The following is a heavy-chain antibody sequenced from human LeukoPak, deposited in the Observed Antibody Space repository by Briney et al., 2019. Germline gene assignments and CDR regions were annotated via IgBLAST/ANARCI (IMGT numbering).Heavy chain of an antibody. CDR3: ARLTLGIADPPRDY. D-gene: IGHD6-13*01. CDR2: IYTSGST. CDR1: GGSISSYY. V-gene: IGHV4-4*07. Sequence: SETLSLTCTVSGGSISSYYWSWIRQPAGKGLEWIGRIYTSGSTNYNPSLKSRVTMSVDTSKNQFSLKLSSMTAADTAVYYCARLTLGIADPPRDYWGQGTLVTVSS. J-gene: IGHJ4*02.